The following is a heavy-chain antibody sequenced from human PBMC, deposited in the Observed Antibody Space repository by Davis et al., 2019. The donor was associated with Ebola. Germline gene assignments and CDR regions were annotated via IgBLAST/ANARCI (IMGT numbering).Heavy chain of an antibody. CDR2: INQDGSQE. J-gene: IGHJ1*01. D-gene: IGHD1-1*01. CDR1: GFTFSNFW. V-gene: IGHV3-7*03. CDR3: ERDQQLCF. Sequence: GESLKISCAVSGFTFSNFWMTWVRQAPGKGLEGVANINQDGSQENYVDSVSGRFTISRDNTQNTLYLQMNSLRVVDTAVYYWERDQQLCFWGQVTLVTVSS.